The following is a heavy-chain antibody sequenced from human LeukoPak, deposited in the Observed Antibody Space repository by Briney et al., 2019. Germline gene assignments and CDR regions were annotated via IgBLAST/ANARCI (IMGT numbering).Heavy chain of an antibody. V-gene: IGHV1-8*03. Sequence: ASVKVSCKASGYTFTNYHINWVRQATGQGLEWMGWMNPNSGDRGYAQKFQGRVTISGDTSISTSYMELGSLRSDDTAVYFCARTTSFTASGYDCWGQGTLVTVSS. D-gene: IGHD6-25*01. J-gene: IGHJ4*02. CDR2: MNPNSGDR. CDR1: GYTFTNYH. CDR3: ARTTSFTASGYDC.